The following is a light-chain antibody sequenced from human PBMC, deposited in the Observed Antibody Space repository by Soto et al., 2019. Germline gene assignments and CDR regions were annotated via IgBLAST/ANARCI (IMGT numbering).Light chain of an antibody. CDR3: QQYGSSPRT. CDR2: GAS. V-gene: IGKV3-20*01. CDR1: QTVSSNY. J-gene: IGKJ1*01. Sequence: EIVLTQSPGTLSLSPGERATLSCRASQTVSSNYLAWYQQIPGQAPRPLIYGASSRATGIPDRFSGSGSGTDFTLTSSRLEPEDFAVYYCQQYGSSPRTFGQGTKVEIK.